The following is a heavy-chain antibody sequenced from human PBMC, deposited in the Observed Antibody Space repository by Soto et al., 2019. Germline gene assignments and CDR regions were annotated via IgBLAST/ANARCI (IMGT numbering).Heavy chain of an antibody. Sequence: GGSLRLSCAASGFTFSSYGMHWVRQAPGKGLEWVAVIWYDGSNKYYADSVKGRFTISRDNSKNTLYLQMNSLRAEDTAVYYCARNMVRGVINYYYMDVWGKGTTVTVSS. CDR1: GFTFSSYG. CDR2: IWYDGSNK. J-gene: IGHJ6*03. CDR3: ARNMVRGVINYYYMDV. V-gene: IGHV3-33*01. D-gene: IGHD3-10*01.